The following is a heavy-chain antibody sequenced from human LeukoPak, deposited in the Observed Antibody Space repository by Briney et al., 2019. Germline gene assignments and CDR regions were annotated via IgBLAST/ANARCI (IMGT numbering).Heavy chain of an antibody. CDR2: IYHSGST. V-gene: IGHV4-34*01. Sequence: PSETLSLTCAVYGGSFSGYYWSWIRQPPGKGLEWIGEIYHSGSTNYNPSLKSRVTISVDKSKNQFSLKLSSVTAADTAVYYCARERGNSGSYPGWYFDLWGRGTLVTVSS. CDR3: ARERGNSGSYPGWYFDL. CDR1: GGSFSGYY. D-gene: IGHD1-26*01. J-gene: IGHJ2*01.